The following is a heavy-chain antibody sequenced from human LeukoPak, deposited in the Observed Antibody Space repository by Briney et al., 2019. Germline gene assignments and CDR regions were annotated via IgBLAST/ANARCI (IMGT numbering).Heavy chain of an antibody. CDR2: IYYSGST. Sequence: PSETLSLTCTVSGASISSYYWSWIRQPPGKGLEWIGYIYYSGSTNYNPSLKSRVTISVDTSKNQFSLRLSSVTAADAAVYYCARHRYYYDSSGYYYQPWGQGTLVTVSS. CDR1: GASISSYY. J-gene: IGHJ5*02. CDR3: ARHRYYYDSSGYYYQP. V-gene: IGHV4-59*01. D-gene: IGHD3-22*01.